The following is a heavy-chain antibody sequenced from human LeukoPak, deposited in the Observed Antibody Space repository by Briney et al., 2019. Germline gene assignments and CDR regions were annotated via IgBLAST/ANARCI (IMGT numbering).Heavy chain of an antibody. D-gene: IGHD3-3*01. CDR2: IYYSGST. CDR3: ARFLGTPSKQKAYYFDY. V-gene: IGHV4-31*03. J-gene: IGHJ4*02. Sequence: SQTLSLTCTVSGGSISIGGYYWSWIRQHPGKGLEWIGYIYYSGSTYYNPSLKSRVTISVDTSKNQFSLKLSSVTAADTAVYYCARFLGTPSKQKAYYFDYWGQGTLVTVSS. CDR1: GGSISIGGYY.